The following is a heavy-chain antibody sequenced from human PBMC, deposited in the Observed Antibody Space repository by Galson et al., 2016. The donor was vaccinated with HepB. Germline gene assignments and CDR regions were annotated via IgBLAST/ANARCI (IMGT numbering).Heavy chain of an antibody. J-gene: IGHJ4*02. Sequence: SLRLSCAASGFTFNFYEMHWVRQAPGKGLEWVSYISSSGTTIYYADSVRGRFTISRDNAKNSLSLQMNSLRAEDTAVYYCARGPREYSYGYAFFDYWGQGTLVTVSS. CDR1: GFTFNFYE. CDR2: ISSSGTTI. D-gene: IGHD5-18*01. CDR3: ARGPREYSYGYAFFDY. V-gene: IGHV3-48*03.